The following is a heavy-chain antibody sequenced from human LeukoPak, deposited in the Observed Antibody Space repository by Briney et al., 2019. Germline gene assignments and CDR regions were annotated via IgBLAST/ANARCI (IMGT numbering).Heavy chain of an antibody. V-gene: IGHV3-53*01. Sequence: GGSLRLSCAASGFTVSSNYMSWVRQAPGKGLEWVSVIYSGGSKYYADSVKGRFTISRDNSKNTLYLQMNSLRAEDTAVYYCARLYDSSGYLFDYWGQGTLVTVSS. J-gene: IGHJ4*02. D-gene: IGHD3-22*01. CDR2: IYSGGSK. CDR1: GFTVSSNY. CDR3: ARLYDSSGYLFDY.